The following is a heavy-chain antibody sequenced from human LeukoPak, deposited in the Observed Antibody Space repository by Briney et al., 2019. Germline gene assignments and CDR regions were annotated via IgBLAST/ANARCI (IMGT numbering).Heavy chain of an antibody. CDR1: GFTFTSHA. CDR2: ISSGSSAI. Sequence: GGSLRLSCAASGFTFTSHAMNWVRQAPGKGLEWLSYISSGSSAIYYADSVKGRFTISRDNAKNSLYLQMNSLRADDTAVYYCARDGKRGYDMDVWGQGTTVTVSS. CDR3: ARDGKRGYDMDV. V-gene: IGHV3-48*01. J-gene: IGHJ6*02.